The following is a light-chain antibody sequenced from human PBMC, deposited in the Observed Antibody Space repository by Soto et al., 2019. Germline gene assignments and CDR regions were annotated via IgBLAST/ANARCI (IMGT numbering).Light chain of an antibody. CDR3: ASWDDSLNGPV. Sequence: QSVLTQPPSASGTPGQRVTMSCSGSSSNIVSYSVSWYLHLPGTAPKLLIYSDNQRPSGVPDRFSGSKSGTSASLAISGLQSEDEADYYRASWDDSLNGPVFGGGTKVTVL. V-gene: IGLV1-44*01. CDR2: SDN. J-gene: IGLJ3*02. CDR1: SSNIVSYS.